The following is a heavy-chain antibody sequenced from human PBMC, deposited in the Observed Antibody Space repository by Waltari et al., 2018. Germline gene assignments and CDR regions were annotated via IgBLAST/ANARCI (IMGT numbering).Heavy chain of an antibody. CDR3: ARLDSSSSGEYYFDY. CDR1: GFTVSGHS. Sequence: EVQLVESGGGLVKPGGSLRLSCAASGFTVSGHSLTWVRQAPGKGLEWVSSISRSSTHIYYADSVKGRFTISRDNAKNSLYLQMNSLRAEDTAVYYCARLDSSSSGEYYFDYWGQGTLVTVSS. J-gene: IGHJ4*02. V-gene: IGHV3-21*01. D-gene: IGHD6-6*01. CDR2: ISRSSTHI.